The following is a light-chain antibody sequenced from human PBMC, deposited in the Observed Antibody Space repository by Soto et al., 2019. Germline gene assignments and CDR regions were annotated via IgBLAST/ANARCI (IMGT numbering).Light chain of an antibody. CDR1: QSVSSH. V-gene: IGKV3-15*01. CDR2: GAS. CDR3: QQYKTWRT. Sequence: EIVMTQSPGTLSVSPGARVTHSCRASQSVSSHLAWYQQKPGQAPRLLIYGASTRATGIPARFSGSGSGTEFTLTISSLQSEDFALYYCQQYKTWRTFGQGTKVEIK. J-gene: IGKJ1*01.